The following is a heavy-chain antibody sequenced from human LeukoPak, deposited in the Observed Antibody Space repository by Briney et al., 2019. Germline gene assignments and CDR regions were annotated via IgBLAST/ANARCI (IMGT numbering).Heavy chain of an antibody. J-gene: IGHJ4*02. CDR2: ISAYNGNT. CDR3: ARDYSSSWYPTPPFVDY. V-gene: IGHV1-18*01. Sequence: ASVKVSCKASGYTFTSYGISWVRQAPGQGLEWMGWISAYNGNTNYAQKLQGRVTMTTDTSTSTAYMELRSLRSDDTAVYYCARDYSSSWYPTPPFVDYWGQGTLVTVSS. CDR1: GYTFTSYG. D-gene: IGHD6-13*01.